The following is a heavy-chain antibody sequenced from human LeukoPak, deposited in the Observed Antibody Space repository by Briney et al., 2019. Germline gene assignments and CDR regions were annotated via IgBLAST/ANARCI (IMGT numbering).Heavy chain of an antibody. V-gene: IGHV3-23*01. J-gene: IGHJ6*03. D-gene: IGHD6-6*01. Sequence: PGGSLRLSCAASGFTFSSYAMSWVRQAPGKGLEWVSAISGGGGSTYYADSVKGRFTISRDNSKNTLYLQMNSLRAEDTAVYYCASSSSGYYYYMDVWGKGTTVTVSS. CDR1: GFTFSSYA. CDR3: ASSSSGYYYYMDV. CDR2: ISGGGGST.